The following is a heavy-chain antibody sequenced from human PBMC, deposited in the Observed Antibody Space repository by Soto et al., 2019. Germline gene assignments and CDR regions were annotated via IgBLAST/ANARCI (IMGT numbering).Heavy chain of an antibody. CDR2: ISGSGGST. CDR3: ARRERLRMVRADYYYAMDV. D-gene: IGHD3-10*01. V-gene: IGHV3-23*01. J-gene: IGHJ6*02. Sequence: PGGSLRLSCAASGFTFSNYAVTWVRQAPGKGLEWVSTISGSGGSTYYADSVKGRFTISRDNSKNTLYLQMNSLRAEDTAVYYCARRERLRMVRADYYYAMDVWGQGTTVTVSS. CDR1: GFTFSNYA.